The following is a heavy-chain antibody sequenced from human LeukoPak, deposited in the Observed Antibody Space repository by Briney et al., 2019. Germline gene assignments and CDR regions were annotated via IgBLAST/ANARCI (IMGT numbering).Heavy chain of an antibody. J-gene: IGHJ4*02. CDR1: GGSISSGGYY. V-gene: IGHV4-31*03. D-gene: IGHD3-10*01. CDR2: IYYSGST. CDR3: ARGSGSYRPSDY. Sequence: SETLPLTCTVSGGSISSGGYYWSWIRQHPGKGLEWIGYIYYSGSTYYNPSLKSRVTISVDTSKNQFSLKLSSVTAADTAVYYCARGSGSYRPSDYWGQGTLVTVSS.